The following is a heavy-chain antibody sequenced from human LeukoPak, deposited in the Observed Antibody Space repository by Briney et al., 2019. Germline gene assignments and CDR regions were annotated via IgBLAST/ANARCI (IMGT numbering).Heavy chain of an antibody. V-gene: IGHV3-43*02. J-gene: IGHJ4*02. CDR3: AKDMVADSSGYYVPYFDY. Sequence: PGGSLRLSCAASGFTFDDYAMHWVRQAPGKGLEWVSLISGDGGSTYYADSVKGRFTISRDNSKNSLYLQMNSLSTEDTALYYCAKDMVADSSGYYVPYFDYWGQGTLVTVSS. CDR2: ISGDGGST. D-gene: IGHD3-22*01. CDR1: GFTFDDYA.